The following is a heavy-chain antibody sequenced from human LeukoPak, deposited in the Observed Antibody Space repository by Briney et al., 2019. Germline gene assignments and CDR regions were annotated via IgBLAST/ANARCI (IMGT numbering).Heavy chain of an antibody. J-gene: IGHJ4*02. V-gene: IGHV4-39*01. CDR2: IYYSGST. CDR1: GGSISSTSYY. Sequence: SETLSLTCTVSGGSISSTSYYWGWIRQPPGKGLEWIGSIYYSGSTYYNPSLKSRVTISVDTSKNQFSLKLSSVTAADTAVYYCARPLRWPSYLDYWGQGTLVTVPS. CDR3: ARPLRWPSYLDY. D-gene: IGHD4-23*01.